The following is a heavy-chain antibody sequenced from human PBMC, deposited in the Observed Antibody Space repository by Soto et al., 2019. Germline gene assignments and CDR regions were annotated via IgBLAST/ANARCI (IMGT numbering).Heavy chain of an antibody. CDR2: IYGDGST. CDR3: ARGSSGYGYDAFDI. D-gene: IGHD5-12*01. J-gene: IGHJ3*02. Sequence: PGGSLRLSCAASGFTVSSNYMSWVRQAPGKGLEWVSLIYGDGSTYYADSVKGRFTTSRHNSKNTLHLQMNSLTTEDTAVFYCARGSSGYGYDAFDIWGQGTMVTVSS. V-gene: IGHV3-53*04. CDR1: GFTVSSNY.